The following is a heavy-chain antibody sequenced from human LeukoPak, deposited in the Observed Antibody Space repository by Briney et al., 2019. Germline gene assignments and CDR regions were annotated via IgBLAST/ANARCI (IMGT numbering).Heavy chain of an antibody. CDR3: ARGVRAVTKAGRKENYYYYYYMDV. J-gene: IGHJ6*03. CDR2: MNPNSGNT. CDR1: GYTFTSYG. Sequence: ASVKVSCKASGYTFTSYGISWVRQATGQGLEWMGWMNPNSGNTGYAQKFQGRVTITGNTSISTAYMELSSLRSEDTAVYYCARGVRAVTKAGRKENYYYYYYMDVWGKGTTVTVSS. V-gene: IGHV1-8*03. D-gene: IGHD4-17*01.